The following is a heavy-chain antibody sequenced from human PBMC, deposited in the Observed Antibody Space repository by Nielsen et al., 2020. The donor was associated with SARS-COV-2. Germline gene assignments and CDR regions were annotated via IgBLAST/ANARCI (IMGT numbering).Heavy chain of an antibody. J-gene: IGHJ6*03. V-gene: IGHV4-59*01. D-gene: IGHD6-13*01. CDR2: IYYSGST. CDR1: GGSISSYY. Sequence: SETLSLTCTVSGGSISSYYWSWIRQPPGKGLEWIGCIYYSGSTNYNPSLKSRVTISVDTSKNQFSLKLSSVTAADTAVYYCARTGIWYYMDVWGKGTTVTVSS. CDR3: ARTGIWYYMDV.